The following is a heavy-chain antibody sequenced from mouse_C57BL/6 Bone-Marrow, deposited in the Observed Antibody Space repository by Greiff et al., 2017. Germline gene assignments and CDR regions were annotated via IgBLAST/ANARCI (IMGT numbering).Heavy chain of an antibody. CDR1: GFNIKDYY. CDR3: ARGVVAPYYYAMDY. CDR2: IDPEDGET. Sequence: EVKLMESGAELVKPGASVKLSCTASGFNIKDYYMHWVKQRTEQGLEWIGRIDPEDGETKYAPKFQGKATITADTSSNTAYLQLSSLTSEDTAVYYCARGVVAPYYYAMDYWGQGTSVTVSS. V-gene: IGHV14-2*01. D-gene: IGHD1-1*01. J-gene: IGHJ4*01.